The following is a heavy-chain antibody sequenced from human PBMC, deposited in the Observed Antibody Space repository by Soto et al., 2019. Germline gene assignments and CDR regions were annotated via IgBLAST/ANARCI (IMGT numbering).Heavy chain of an antibody. Sequence: ASVKVSCKASGGTFSSYAISWVRQAPGQGLEWMGGIIPIFGTANYAQKFQGRVTITADESTSTAYMELSSLRSEDTAVYYCARDLRRYIVATIGYYGMDVWGQGTTVTVSS. J-gene: IGHJ6*02. CDR1: GGTFSSYA. CDR2: IIPIFGTA. D-gene: IGHD5-12*01. CDR3: ARDLRRYIVATIGYYGMDV. V-gene: IGHV1-69*13.